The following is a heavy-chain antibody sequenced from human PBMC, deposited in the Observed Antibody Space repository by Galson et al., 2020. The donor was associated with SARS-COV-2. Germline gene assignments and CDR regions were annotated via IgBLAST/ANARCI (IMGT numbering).Heavy chain of an antibody. J-gene: IGHJ3*02. CDR3: ARQYYYDSPDAFDI. CDR1: GFPLSTSGVG. Sequence: SGPTLVKPTQTLTLTCTFSGFPLSTSGVGVGWIRQPPGKALEWLAVTYWSDDKRYSPSRKSRHTTTKDTSKKQMVLTMNNMDPVNTATYYCARQYYYDSPDAFDIWGQGTKVTVSS. V-gene: IGHV2-5*01. D-gene: IGHD3-22*01. CDR2: TYWSDDK.